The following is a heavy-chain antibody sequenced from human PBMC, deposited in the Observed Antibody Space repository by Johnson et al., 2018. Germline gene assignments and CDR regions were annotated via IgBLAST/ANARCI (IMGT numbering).Heavy chain of an antibody. D-gene: IGHD3-3*01. CDR2: IYYSGST. CDR1: GGSISSYY. CDR3: ARVHYDFWSGSNYYYYYMDV. V-gene: IGHV4-59*01. Sequence: QVQLQESGPGLVKPSETPSLTCTVSGGSISSYYWSWIRQPPGKGLVWNGNIYYSGSTNSNPSLKSRVTISVDTSKNQFSLKLSSVTAADTAVYYCARVHYDFWSGSNYYYYYMDVWGKGTTGTVSS. J-gene: IGHJ6*03.